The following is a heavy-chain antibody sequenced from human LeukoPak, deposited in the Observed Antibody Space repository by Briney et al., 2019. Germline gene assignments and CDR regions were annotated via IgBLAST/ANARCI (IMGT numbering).Heavy chain of an antibody. D-gene: IGHD1-1*01. Sequence: GGSLRLSCAATGFTVSSTYLSWVRQAPGKGLEWVSVTYSGTSTYYADRVKDGFTVSRDNSKNTLYLQMNSLRAEDTAVYYCARENRYSFYFDSWGEGTLASVSS. J-gene: IGHJ4*02. CDR1: GFTVSSTY. CDR2: TYSGTST. CDR3: ARENRYSFYFDS. V-gene: IGHV3-66*01.